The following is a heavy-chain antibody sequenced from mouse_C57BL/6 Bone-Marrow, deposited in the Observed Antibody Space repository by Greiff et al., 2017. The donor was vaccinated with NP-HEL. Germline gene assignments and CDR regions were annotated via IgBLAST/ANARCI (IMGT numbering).Heavy chain of an antibody. J-gene: IGHJ2*01. V-gene: IGHV1-26*01. D-gene: IGHD1-1*01. CDR1: GYTFTDYY. Sequence: VQLQQSGPELVKPGASVKISCKASGYTFTDYYMNWVKQSHGKNLAWIGDINPNNGGTSHNQKFKGKATLTVYKSTSTAYMERSRLTSEDSAVYYCARDYSGSSWYFDYWGKGTTLTVSS. CDR2: INPNNGGT. CDR3: ARDYSGSSWYFDY.